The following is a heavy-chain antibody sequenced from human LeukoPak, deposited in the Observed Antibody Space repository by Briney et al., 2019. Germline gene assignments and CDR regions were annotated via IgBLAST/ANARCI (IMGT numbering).Heavy chain of an antibody. CDR2: ISSSSSYI. D-gene: IGHD6-19*01. J-gene: IGHJ4*02. V-gene: IGHV3-21*01. CDR1: GFTFSSYS. Sequence: GGSLRLSCAASGFTFSSYSMNWVRQAPGKGLEWVSSISSSSSYIYYADSVKGRFTISRDNAKNSLYLQMNSLRAEDTAVYYCAVAVAGSYYFDYWGQGTLVTVSS. CDR3: AVAVAGSYYFDY.